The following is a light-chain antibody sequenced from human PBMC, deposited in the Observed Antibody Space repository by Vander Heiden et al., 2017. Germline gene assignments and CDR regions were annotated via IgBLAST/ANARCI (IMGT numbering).Light chain of an antibody. CDR2: AAS. V-gene: IGKV1-16*02. CDR3: QQYNGYPRT. Sequence: IHMTQSPSSLSASVAYRVTITRRASQGISNSLAWFQQKPGEAPKCLIYAASSLQSGVPSKFSGSGSGTDFTLTICNLQPEDFAAYYCQQYNGYPRTFGQGTKVEIK. CDR1: QGISNS. J-gene: IGKJ1*01.